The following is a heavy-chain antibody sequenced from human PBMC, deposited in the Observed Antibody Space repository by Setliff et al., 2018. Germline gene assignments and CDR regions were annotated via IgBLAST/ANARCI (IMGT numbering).Heavy chain of an antibody. D-gene: IGHD5-18*01. CDR2: IIPMFGPA. CDR1: GGTLSNYA. CDR3: AREGYNYVYLFDI. V-gene: IGHV1-69*13. J-gene: IGHJ3*02. Sequence: SVKVSCKASGGTLSNYAISWVRQAPGQGLEWMGGIIPMFGPANYAQKFQGRVTITADESMSTAYMELSSLRSEDTAMYYCAREGYNYVYLFDIWGQGTMVTVSS.